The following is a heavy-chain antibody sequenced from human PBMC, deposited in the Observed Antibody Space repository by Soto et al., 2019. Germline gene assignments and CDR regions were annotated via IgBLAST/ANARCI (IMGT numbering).Heavy chain of an antibody. D-gene: IGHD3-9*01. Sequence: GASVKVSCKASGYTFTSYAMHWVRQAPGQRLEWMGWINAGNGNTKYSQKFQGRVTITRDTPASTAYMELSSLRSDDTAVYYCARARSLVTGDRSLGYWGQGTPVTVSS. CDR2: INAGNGNT. V-gene: IGHV1-3*01. CDR1: GYTFTSYA. CDR3: ARARSLVTGDRSLGY. J-gene: IGHJ4*02.